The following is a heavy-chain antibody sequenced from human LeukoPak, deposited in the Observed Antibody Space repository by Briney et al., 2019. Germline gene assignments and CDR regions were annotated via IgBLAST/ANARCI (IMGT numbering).Heavy chain of an antibody. Sequence: SVKVSCKASGGTFSSYAISWVRQAPGQGLEWMGGIIPIFGTANYAQKFQGRVTITADESTSTAYMELSSLRSEDTAVYYCARLTNLRFVDYWGQGTLVTVSS. J-gene: IGHJ4*02. V-gene: IGHV1-69*13. D-gene: IGHD3-3*01. CDR2: IIPIFGTA. CDR3: ARLTNLRFVDY. CDR1: GGTFSSYA.